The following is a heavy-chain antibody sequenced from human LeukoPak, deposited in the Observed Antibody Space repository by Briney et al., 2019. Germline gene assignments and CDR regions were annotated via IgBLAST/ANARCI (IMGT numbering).Heavy chain of an antibody. J-gene: IGHJ4*02. D-gene: IGHD5-18*01. CDR3: ARASGDTVDTTTMGSY. CDR1: GFTFSTYS. CDR2: ISSSSAYI. Sequence: GGSLRLSCAASGFTFSTYSMNWVHQAPGKGLEWVSSISSSSAYIYYADSVKGRFTISRDNAKNSLYLQMNSLRAEDTAVYYCARASGDTVDTTTMGSYWGQGTLVTVSS. V-gene: IGHV3-21*01.